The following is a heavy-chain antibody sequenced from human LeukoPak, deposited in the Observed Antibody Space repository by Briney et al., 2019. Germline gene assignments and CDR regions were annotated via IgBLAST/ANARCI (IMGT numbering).Heavy chain of an antibody. J-gene: IGHJ4*02. Sequence: GGSLRLSCAASGFTFSSYGMHWVRQAPGKGLEWVAFIRYDGSKKYYADSVKGRFTISRDNSKNTLYLQMNSLRAEDTAVYYCARDGSVGSIDYWGQGTLVTVSS. D-gene: IGHD3-10*01. CDR2: IRYDGSKK. V-gene: IGHV3-30*02. CDR1: GFTFSSYG. CDR3: ARDGSVGSIDY.